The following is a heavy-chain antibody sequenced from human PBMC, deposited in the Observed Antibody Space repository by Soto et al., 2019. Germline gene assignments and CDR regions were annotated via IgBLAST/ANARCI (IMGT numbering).Heavy chain of an antibody. CDR3: AKDRRYCSSTSCFGIFDN. J-gene: IGHJ4*02. CDR2: ISGSGGST. V-gene: IGHV3-23*01. Sequence: GGSLRLSCVASGFSFSSYAMSWVRQAPGKGLEWVSTISGSGGSTYYADSVKGRLTISRDNSKTTLYLQMDSLRAEDTAVYHCAKDRRYCSSTSCFGIFDNWGQGALVTVSS. D-gene: IGHD2-2*01. CDR1: GFSFSSYA.